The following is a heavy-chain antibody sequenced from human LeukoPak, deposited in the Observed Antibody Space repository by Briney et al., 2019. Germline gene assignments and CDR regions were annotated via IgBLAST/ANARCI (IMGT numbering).Heavy chain of an antibody. CDR2: INSDGSST. D-gene: IGHD2-21*02. V-gene: IGHV3-74*01. Sequence: PGGSLRLSCADSGFTFSNYWMHWVRQAPGKGLVWVSRINSDGSSTIYADSVKGRFTISRDNAKNTLYLQMNSLRAEDTAVYYCVRGGDNHGFDIWGQGTMVTVSS. CDR3: VRGGDNHGFDI. J-gene: IGHJ3*02. CDR1: GFTFSNYW.